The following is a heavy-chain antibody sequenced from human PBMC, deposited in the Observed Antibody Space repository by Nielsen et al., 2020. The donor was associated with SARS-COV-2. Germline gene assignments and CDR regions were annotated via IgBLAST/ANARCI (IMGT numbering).Heavy chain of an antibody. Sequence: GESLKISCKGSGYSFTSYWIGWVRQMPGKGLEWMGIIYPGDSDTRYSASFQGQVTISADKSISTAYLQWSSLKASDTAMYYCARLSHDYDILTGYYDYWGQGTLVTVSS. CDR2: IYPGDSDT. CDR1: GYSFTSYW. V-gene: IGHV5-51*01. J-gene: IGHJ4*02. CDR3: ARLSHDYDILTGYYDY. D-gene: IGHD3-9*01.